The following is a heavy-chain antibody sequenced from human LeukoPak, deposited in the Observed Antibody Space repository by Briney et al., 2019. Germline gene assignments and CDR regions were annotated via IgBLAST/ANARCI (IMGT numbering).Heavy chain of an antibody. CDR2: LYGSASI. CDR1: DGSISGDY. Sequence: PSETLSLTCTVSDGSISGDYWSWIRQPAGKGLEWIGRLYGSASIKYNPSLRSRLSLSGDTAKNQLSLKLSSVTGADTAVYYCAREARLASAAGLDVWGQGTMVTVS. J-gene: IGHJ6*02. D-gene: IGHD5-12*01. CDR3: AREARLASAAGLDV. V-gene: IGHV4-4*07.